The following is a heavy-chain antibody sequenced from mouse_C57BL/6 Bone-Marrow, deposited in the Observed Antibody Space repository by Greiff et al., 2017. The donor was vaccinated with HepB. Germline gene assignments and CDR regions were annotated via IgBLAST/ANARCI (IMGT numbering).Heavy chain of an antibody. CDR3: ARQGANWGPYYFDY. Sequence: DVHLVESGGDLVKPGGSLKLSCAASGFTFSSYGMSWVRQTPDKRLEWVATISSGGSYTYYPDSVKGRFTISRDNAKNTLYLQMSSLKSEDTAMYYCARQGANWGPYYFDYWGQGTTLTVSS. D-gene: IGHD4-1*01. V-gene: IGHV5-6*01. CDR1: GFTFSSYG. J-gene: IGHJ2*01. CDR2: ISSGGSYT.